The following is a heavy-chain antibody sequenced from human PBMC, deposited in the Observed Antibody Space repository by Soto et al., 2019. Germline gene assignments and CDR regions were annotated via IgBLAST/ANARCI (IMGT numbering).Heavy chain of an antibody. CDR1: GFTFSSFS. J-gene: IGHJ4*02. V-gene: IGHV3-48*01. CDR2: ISSSSGTI. CDR3: ASSFGDSNFDY. Sequence: VQLVEFGGDLVQPGGSLRLSCVASGFTFSSFSMNWVRQAPGKGLEWLSFISSSSGTIYYAESVKGRFTISRDNAKRSLYLQMSSLRAEDTAVYYCASSFGDSNFDYWGQGTLVTVSS. D-gene: IGHD4-17*01.